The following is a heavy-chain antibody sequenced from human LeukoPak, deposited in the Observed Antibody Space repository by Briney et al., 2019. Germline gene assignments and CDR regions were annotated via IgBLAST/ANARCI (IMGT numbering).Heavy chain of an antibody. CDR1: GYTFVNNG. CDR3: ARGGPMGREPIDY. J-gene: IGHJ4*02. D-gene: IGHD1-14*01. Sequence: ASVTVSCKTSGYTFVNNGLTWLRQAPGQRLEWMGWITPYNGKTKYGQKLQGRVTMTTDTSTSTAYMELRSLRSDDTAVYYCARGGPMGREPIDYWGQGTLVTVSS. V-gene: IGHV1-18*01. CDR2: ITPYNGKT.